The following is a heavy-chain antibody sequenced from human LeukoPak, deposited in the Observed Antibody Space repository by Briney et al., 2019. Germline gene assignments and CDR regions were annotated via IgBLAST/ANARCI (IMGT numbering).Heavy chain of an antibody. V-gene: IGHV3-23*01. D-gene: IGHD2/OR15-2a*01. CDR2: FSGSGGST. J-gene: IGHJ4*02. CDR3: ATSGLSRFGF. CDR1: GFTFSNYA. Sequence: GGSLRLSCAASGFTFSNYAMSWVRQAPGKGLEWVSAFSGSGGSTYYADSVKGRFTISRDNSKNTLYLQMNSLRAGDTAVYYCATSGLSRFGFWGQGTLVTVSS.